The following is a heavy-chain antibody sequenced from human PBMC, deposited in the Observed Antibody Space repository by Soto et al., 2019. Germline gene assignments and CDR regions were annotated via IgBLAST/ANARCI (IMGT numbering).Heavy chain of an antibody. J-gene: IGHJ4*02. CDR2: INHSGST. V-gene: IGHV4-34*01. CDR1: GGSFSGYY. CDR3: ARGEYSDSSGYLFDY. D-gene: IGHD3-22*01. Sequence: SETLSLTCAVYGGSFSGYYWSWIRQPPGKGLEWIGEINHSGSTNYNPSLKSRVTISVDTSKNQFSLKLSSVTAADTAVYYCARGEYSDSSGYLFDYWGQGTLVTVSS.